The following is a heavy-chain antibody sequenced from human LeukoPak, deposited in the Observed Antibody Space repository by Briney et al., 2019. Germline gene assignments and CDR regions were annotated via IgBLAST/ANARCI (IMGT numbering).Heavy chain of an antibody. J-gene: IGHJ4*02. CDR1: GGSISSSHYY. CDR2: IYYSGST. Sequence: PSETLSLTCTVSGGSISSSHYYWDWIRQPPGKGLEWIGNIYYSGSTYYKPSLKSRVTISVDTSKNQFSLNLSSVTAADTAVYYCARQRFYRTFDYWGQGTLVTVSS. CDR3: ARQRFYRTFDY. V-gene: IGHV4-39*01. D-gene: IGHD1-26*01.